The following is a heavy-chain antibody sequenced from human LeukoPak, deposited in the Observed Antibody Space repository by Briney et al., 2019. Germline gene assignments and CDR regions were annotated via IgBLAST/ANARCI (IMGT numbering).Heavy chain of an antibody. CDR1: GGTFSSYA. D-gene: IGHD3-3*01. CDR2: IIPIFGTA. CDR3: AEGTPTIFGVVKGFDI. J-gene: IGHJ3*02. V-gene: IGHV1-69*05. Sequence: ASVKVSCKASGGTFSSYAISWVRQAPGQGLEWMRGIIPIFGTANYAQKFQGRVTITTDESTSTAYMELSSLRSEDTAVYYCAEGTPTIFGVVKGFDIWGQGTMVTVSS.